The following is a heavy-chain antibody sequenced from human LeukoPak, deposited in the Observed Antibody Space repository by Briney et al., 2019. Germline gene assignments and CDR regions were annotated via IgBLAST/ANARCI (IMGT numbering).Heavy chain of an antibody. CDR1: GFTFSSYW. J-gene: IGHJ4*02. Sequence: PGGSLRLSCAASGFTFSSYWMHWVRQAPGKGLVWVSRINSDGSSTSYADSVKGRFTISRDNAKNTLYPQMNSLRAEDTAVYYCARVEVAAAFDYWGQGTLVTVSS. CDR3: ARVEVAAAFDY. D-gene: IGHD6-13*01. CDR2: INSDGSST. V-gene: IGHV3-74*01.